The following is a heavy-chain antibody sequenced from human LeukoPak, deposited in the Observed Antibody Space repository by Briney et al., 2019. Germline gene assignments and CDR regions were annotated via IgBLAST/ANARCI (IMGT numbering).Heavy chain of an antibody. D-gene: IGHD2-15*01. J-gene: IGHJ4*02. Sequence: GGSLRLSCAVSGFIGGDGYMNWVRQAPGKGLEWLSVIYRGGATYYADSVKGRFFISRDSSKNTWHLQLNSLRGEDTAVYYCAGASSNGVAIDATSFDLWGQGTRVIVSS. CDR2: IYRGGAT. V-gene: IGHV3-66*01. CDR3: AGASSNGVAIDATSFDL. CDR1: GFIGGDGY.